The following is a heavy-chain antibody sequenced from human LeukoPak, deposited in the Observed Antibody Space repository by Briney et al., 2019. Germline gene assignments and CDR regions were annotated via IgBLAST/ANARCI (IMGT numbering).Heavy chain of an antibody. CDR2: INPSGGST. Sequence: ASVKVSCKASGYIFTSYYMHWVRQAPGQGLEWMGIINPSGGSTSNAQKFQGRVTMTRDTSTSTVYMELSSLRSEDTAVYYCARGDGPVIYYMDVWGKGTTVTVSS. J-gene: IGHJ6*03. V-gene: IGHV1-46*01. CDR1: GYIFTSYY. CDR3: ARGDGPVIYYMDV. D-gene: IGHD3-10*01.